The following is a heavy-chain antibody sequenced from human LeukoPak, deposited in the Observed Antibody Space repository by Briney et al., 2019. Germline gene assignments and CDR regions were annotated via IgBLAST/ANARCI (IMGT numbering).Heavy chain of an antibody. CDR3: ARGSGRDAFDI. V-gene: IGHV1-69*13. J-gene: IGHJ3*02. Sequence: SVKVSCKASGYSFMYYGISWVRQAPGQGLEWMGGIIPIFGTANYAQKFQGRVTITADESTSTAYMELSSLRSEDTAVYYCARGSGRDAFDIWGQGTMVTVSS. CDR1: GYSFMYYG. CDR2: IIPIFGTA. D-gene: IGHD6-19*01.